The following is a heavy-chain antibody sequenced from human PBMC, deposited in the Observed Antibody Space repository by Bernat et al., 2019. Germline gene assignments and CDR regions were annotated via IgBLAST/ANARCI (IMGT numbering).Heavy chain of an antibody. Sequence: QVQLQQWGAGLLKPSETLSLTCAVYGGFFSGYYWSWIRQPPGKGLEWIGEINHSGSTNYNPSLKSRVTISVDTSKYQFSLKLSSVTAADTAVYYCARRTGYSSGWYGANFDYWGQGTLVTVSS. CDR1: GGFFSGYY. J-gene: IGHJ4*02. CDR2: INHSGST. V-gene: IGHV4-34*01. CDR3: ARRTGYSSGWYGANFDY. D-gene: IGHD6-19*01.